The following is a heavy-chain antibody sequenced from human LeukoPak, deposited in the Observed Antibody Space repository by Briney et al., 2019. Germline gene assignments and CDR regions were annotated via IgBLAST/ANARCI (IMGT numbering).Heavy chain of an antibody. J-gene: IGHJ4*02. CDR2: ISGSGGST. CDR1: GFTFSSYA. D-gene: IGHD3-22*01. CDR3: AKDQSPGYYDSSGYPSDY. Sequence: PGGSLRLSCAASGFTFSSYAMSWVRQAPGKGREWVSAISGSGGSTYYADSVKGRFTISRDNSKNTLYLQMNSLRAEDTAVYYCAKDQSPGYYDSSGYPSDYWGQGTLVTVSS. V-gene: IGHV3-23*01.